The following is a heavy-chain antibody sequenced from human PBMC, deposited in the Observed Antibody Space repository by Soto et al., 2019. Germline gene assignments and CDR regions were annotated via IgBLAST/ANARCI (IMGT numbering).Heavy chain of an antibody. J-gene: IGHJ4*02. CDR3: AKDAVGYSYGVFDY. V-gene: IGHV3-9*01. D-gene: IGHD5-18*01. CDR1: GFTFDDYA. Sequence: EVQLVESGGGLVQPGRSVRLSCAASGFTFDDYAMHWVRQAPGKGLEWVSGISWNSGSIGYADSVKGRFTISRDNAKNSLYLQMNSLRAEDTALYYCAKDAVGYSYGVFDYWGQGTLVTVSS. CDR2: ISWNSGSI.